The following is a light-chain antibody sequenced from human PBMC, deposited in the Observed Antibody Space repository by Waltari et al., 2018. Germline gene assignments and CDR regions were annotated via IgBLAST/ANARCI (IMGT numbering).Light chain of an antibody. V-gene: IGLV2-8*01. Sequence: QSALTQPPSASGSPGQSVTISCTGTSTDIGRYGYVSWYRQDPGRAPKLMIYEVNKRPSGVPDRFSGSKSGDTASLTVAGLQAEDEADYYCAAYAGANTLFGTGTEVTVL. J-gene: IGLJ1*01. CDR1: STDIGRYGY. CDR2: EVN. CDR3: AAYAGANTL.